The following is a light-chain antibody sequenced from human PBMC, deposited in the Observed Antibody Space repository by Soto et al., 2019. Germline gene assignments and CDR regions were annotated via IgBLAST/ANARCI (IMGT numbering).Light chain of an antibody. CDR2: GAS. Sequence: EIVLTQSPGTLSLSPGERATLSCRASQSVSRSSLAWHQQKPGQAPRLLIYGASTRATGIPDRFSGSGSGADFTLTISRLEPEDFAVFYCQQYGDSPRTFGQGTRLEIK. J-gene: IGKJ5*01. CDR1: QSVSRSS. CDR3: QQYGDSPRT. V-gene: IGKV3-20*01.